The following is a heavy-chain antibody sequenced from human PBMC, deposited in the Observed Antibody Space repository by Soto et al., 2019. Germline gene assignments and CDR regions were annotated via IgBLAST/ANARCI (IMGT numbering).Heavy chain of an antibody. CDR1: GGSFSGYY. J-gene: IGHJ5*02. CDR2: INHSGST. Sequence: TSETLSLTGAVYGGSFSGYYCSWIRQPPWKGLEWIGEINHSGSTNFNPSPKSRVTISVGTSKNQFSLKLSSVTAADTAVYYCARHSSRWLYVGWFEPWGEATLVPVCS. D-gene: IGHD6-13*01. CDR3: ARHSSRWLYVGWFEP. V-gene: IGHV4-34*01.